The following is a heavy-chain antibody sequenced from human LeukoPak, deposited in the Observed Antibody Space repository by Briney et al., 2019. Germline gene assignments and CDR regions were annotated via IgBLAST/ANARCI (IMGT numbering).Heavy chain of an antibody. CDR3: ARRGYYDTSGFFY. CDR2: IYYSGST. V-gene: IGHV4-39*01. D-gene: IGHD3-22*01. J-gene: IGHJ4*02. Sequence: PSETLSLTCTVSGGSISSGNSYWGWIRQPPGKGLEWIGSIYYSGSTFHNPSLKSRVTISVDTSKNQFSLKLSSVTAADTAVYYCARRGYYDTSGFFYWGQGTLVTVSS. CDR1: GGSISSGNSY.